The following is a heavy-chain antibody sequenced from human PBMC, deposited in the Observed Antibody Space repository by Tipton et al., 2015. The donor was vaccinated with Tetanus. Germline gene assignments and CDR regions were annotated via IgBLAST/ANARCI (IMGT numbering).Heavy chain of an antibody. J-gene: IGHJ4*02. CDR2: ISGRGGST. D-gene: IGHD4-17*01. Sequence: SLRLSCAASGFTFSSSAMNWVRQAPGKGLEWVSNISGRGGSTYYTDSVKGRFTISRDNSRNTLYLQMSSLRAEDTAVYYCAKTISNDYVAAWGQGTLVTVSS. V-gene: IGHV3-23*01. CDR1: GFTFSSSA. CDR3: AKTISNDYVAA.